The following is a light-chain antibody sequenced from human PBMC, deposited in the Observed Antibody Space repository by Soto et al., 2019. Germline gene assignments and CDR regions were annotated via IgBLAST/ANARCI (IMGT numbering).Light chain of an antibody. CDR2: SNT. V-gene: IGLV1-40*01. Sequence: QSVLTQPPSVSGAPGQRVTISCTGSSSNIGAGYDVHWYQQLPGTAPKLLIYSNTNRPSGVPDRFSDSKSGTSASLAITGLQDEDEADYYCQSYDSSLSGVVFGGGTQLTVL. CDR3: QSYDSSLSGVV. CDR1: SSNIGAGYD. J-gene: IGLJ2*01.